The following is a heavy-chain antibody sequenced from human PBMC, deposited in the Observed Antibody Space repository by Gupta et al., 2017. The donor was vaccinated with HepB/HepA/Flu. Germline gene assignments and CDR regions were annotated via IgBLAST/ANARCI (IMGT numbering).Heavy chain of an antibody. J-gene: IGHJ6*02. CDR2: IKQDGSEK. V-gene: IGHV3-7*01. Sequence: EVQVVESGGSLVQPGGSLRLSCGASGFTFSSYWMSWVRQAPGKGLEWVANIKQDGSEKFYVDSVKGRFTISRENAQNSLYLQMNSLRAEDTAVYYCARYHYYYYGMDVWGQGTTVTVSS. CDR3: ARYHYYYYGMDV. CDR1: GFTFSSYW.